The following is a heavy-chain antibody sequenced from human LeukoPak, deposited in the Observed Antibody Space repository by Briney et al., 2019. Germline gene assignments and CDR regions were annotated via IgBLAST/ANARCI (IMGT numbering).Heavy chain of an antibody. CDR3: AKSNGYGLVDI. D-gene: IGHD3-10*01. Sequence: SETLSLTCTISGGSISSYYWGWVRQPPGKGLEWIGNIFYSGSTYYSPPLKSRLTISLDTSRNQFSLRLNSVTAADTAVYYCAKSNGYGLVDIWGQGTMVTVSS. CDR2: IFYSGST. CDR1: GGSISSYY. V-gene: IGHV4-59*04. J-gene: IGHJ3*02.